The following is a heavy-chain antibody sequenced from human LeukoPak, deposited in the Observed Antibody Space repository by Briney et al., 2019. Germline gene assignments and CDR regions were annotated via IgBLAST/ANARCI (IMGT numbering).Heavy chain of an antibody. CDR3: ARGRSNYYGMDV. V-gene: IGHV4-59*01. Sequence: PSETLSLTCSVSDGSINSYYWNWIRRPPGKGLEWIGYIYYNGNTNYSPSLKSRVTMSVDTSKNLFSLKVSSVTAAGTAVYYYARGRSNYYGMDVWGQGTTVTVSS. CDR1: DGSINSYY. J-gene: IGHJ6*02. D-gene: IGHD1-26*01. CDR2: IYYNGNT.